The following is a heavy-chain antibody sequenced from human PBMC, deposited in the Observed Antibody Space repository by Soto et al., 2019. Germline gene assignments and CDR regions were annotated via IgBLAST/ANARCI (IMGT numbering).Heavy chain of an antibody. D-gene: IGHD3-16*01. Sequence: QVQLVESGGGVVQPGRSLRLSCAASGFTFSSYGMHWVRQAPGKGLEWVAVIWYDGSNKYYADSVKGRFTISRDNSKNTLYLQMSSLRAEDTAVYYCARDGMAYVWANWFDPWGQGTLVTVSS. V-gene: IGHV3-33*01. CDR1: GFTFSSYG. CDR3: ARDGMAYVWANWFDP. CDR2: IWYDGSNK. J-gene: IGHJ5*02.